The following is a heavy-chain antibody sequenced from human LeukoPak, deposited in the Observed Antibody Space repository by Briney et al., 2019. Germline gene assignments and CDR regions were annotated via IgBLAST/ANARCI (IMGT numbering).Heavy chain of an antibody. CDR3: ARTYGSGSYYYYYDMDV. CDR1: GFTFDDYG. D-gene: IGHD3-10*01. J-gene: IGHJ6*03. CDR2: INWNGGST. Sequence: GGSLRLSCAASGFTFDDYGMSWVRQAPGKGLEWVSGINWNGGSTGYADSVKGRFTISRDNAKNSLYLQMNSLRAEDTALYYCARTYGSGSYYYYYDMDVWGKGTTVTVSS. V-gene: IGHV3-20*04.